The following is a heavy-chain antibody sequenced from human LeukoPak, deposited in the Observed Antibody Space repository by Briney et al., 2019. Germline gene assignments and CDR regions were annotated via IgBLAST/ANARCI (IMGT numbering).Heavy chain of an antibody. CDR3: ARTNDYGDYVDAFDI. J-gene: IGHJ3*02. D-gene: IGHD4-17*01. V-gene: IGHV5-51*01. CDR2: IYPGDSDT. Sequence: GESLKISCKGSGYSFTSYWIGWVRQMPGKGLEWMGIIYPGDSDTRYSPSFQGQVTISADKSISTAYLQWSSLKASDTAMYYCARTNDYGDYVDAFDIWGQGTMVTVSS. CDR1: GYSFTSYW.